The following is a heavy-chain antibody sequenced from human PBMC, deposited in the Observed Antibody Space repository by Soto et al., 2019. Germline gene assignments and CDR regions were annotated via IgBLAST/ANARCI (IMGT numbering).Heavy chain of an antibody. CDR1: GGSFSGYY. CDR3: ATFVPPRFYSSSRPQRDYYYYYMDV. CDR2: INHSGST. D-gene: IGHD6-6*01. J-gene: IGHJ6*03. V-gene: IGHV4-34*01. Sequence: SETLSLTCAVYGGSFSGYYWSWIRQPPGKGLEWIGEINHSGSTNYNPSLKSRVTISVDTSKNQFSLKLSSVTAADTAVYYCATFVPPRFYSSSRPQRDYYYYYMDVWGKGTTVTVSS.